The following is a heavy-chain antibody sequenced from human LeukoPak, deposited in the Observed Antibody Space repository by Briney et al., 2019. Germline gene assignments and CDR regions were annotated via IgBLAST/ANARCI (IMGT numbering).Heavy chain of an antibody. D-gene: IGHD6-19*01. V-gene: IGHV4-4*07. J-gene: IGHJ6*02. Sequence: SETLSLTCTVSGGSISSYYWSWIRQPAGKGLEWIGRIYTSGSTNYNPSLKSRVTMSVDTSKNQFSLKLSSVTAADTAVYYCARTIAVAGLYYYYGMDVWGQGTTVTVSS. CDR2: IYTSGST. CDR3: ARTIAVAGLYYYYGMDV. CDR1: GGSISSYY.